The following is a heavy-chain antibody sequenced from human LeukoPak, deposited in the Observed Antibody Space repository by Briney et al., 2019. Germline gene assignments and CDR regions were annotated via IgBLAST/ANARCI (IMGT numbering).Heavy chain of an antibody. Sequence: SETLSLTCTVSGGSINGYYWSWIRQPPGKGLEWIGYIYYSGSTSYNPSLKSRVTISVDTSKNQFSLKLSSVTAADTAVYYCASVHYYDSSGSYFDYWGQGTLVTVSS. CDR1: GGSINGYY. J-gene: IGHJ4*02. CDR3: ASVHYYDSSGSYFDY. D-gene: IGHD3-22*01. V-gene: IGHV4-59*12. CDR2: IYYSGST.